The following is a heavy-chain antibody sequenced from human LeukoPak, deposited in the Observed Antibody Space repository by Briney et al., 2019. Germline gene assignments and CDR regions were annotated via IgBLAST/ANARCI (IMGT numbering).Heavy chain of an antibody. CDR3: ARDGGFDY. J-gene: IGHJ4*02. CDR1: GFTFSSYS. D-gene: IGHD3-16*01. Sequence: GGSLRLSCAASGFTFSSYSMNWVRQAPGKGLEWVSSISSSSGYIYYADSVKGRFTISRDNAKNSLYLQMNSLRAEDTAVYYCARDGGFDYWGQGTLVTVSS. CDR2: ISSSSGYI. V-gene: IGHV3-21*01.